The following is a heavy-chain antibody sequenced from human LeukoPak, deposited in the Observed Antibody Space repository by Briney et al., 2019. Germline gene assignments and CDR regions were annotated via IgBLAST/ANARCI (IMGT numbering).Heavy chain of an antibody. J-gene: IGHJ4*02. D-gene: IGHD5-18*01. CDR3: ARGGARGYSYGPVDY. CDR2: ISSDVSST. V-gene: IGHV3-74*01. CDR1: GFTFSSYW. Sequence: GGSLRLSCAASGFTFSSYWMHWVRQAPGKGLVWVSRISSDVSSTNYADSVKGRSTISRDNAKNTLFLQMNSLRAEDTAVYYCARGGARGYSYGPVDYWGQGSLVTVSS.